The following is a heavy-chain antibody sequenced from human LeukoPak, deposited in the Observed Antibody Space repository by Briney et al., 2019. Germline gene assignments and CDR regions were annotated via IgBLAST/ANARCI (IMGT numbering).Heavy chain of an antibody. V-gene: IGHV3-30*02. J-gene: IGHJ6*03. CDR3: AKSMLRGYYYMDV. CDR1: GFTVSSNS. D-gene: IGHD3-10*01. Sequence: PGGSLRLSCTVSGFTVSSNSMSWVRQAPGKGLQWVAFIRLDDSTEYSADSVKGRFTISRDNSKNTLYLQMNRLRPEDTAVYYCAKSMLRGYYYMDVWGKGTTVIISS. CDR2: IRLDDSTE.